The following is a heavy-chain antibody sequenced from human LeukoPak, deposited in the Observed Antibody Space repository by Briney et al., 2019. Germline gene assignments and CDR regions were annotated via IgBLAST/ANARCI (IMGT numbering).Heavy chain of an antibody. CDR3: ARDLGSSAFDY. Sequence: SETLSLTCTVSSGSTSSDYWSWIRQPPGKGLEWIGYIYYSGSTNYNPSLKSRVTISVDTSKNQFSLKLSSVTAADTAVYYCARDLGSSAFDYWGQGTLVTVSS. J-gene: IGHJ4*02. CDR2: IYYSGST. CDR1: SGSTSSDY. V-gene: IGHV4-59*01. D-gene: IGHD6-19*01.